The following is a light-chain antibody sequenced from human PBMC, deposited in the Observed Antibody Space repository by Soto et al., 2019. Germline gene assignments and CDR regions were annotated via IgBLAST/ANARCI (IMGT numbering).Light chain of an antibody. CDR2: SAS. CDR1: QSVSSAN. Sequence: ELVLTQSPGTLSLSPGGRATLSCRASQSVSSANFAWYQQNPGQAPRLLIYSASSRATGIPDRFSGSGSGTDFTLPISRLEPEDFAVYYCQRYGGFGQGTKVDIK. CDR3: QRYGG. J-gene: IGKJ1*01. V-gene: IGKV3-20*01.